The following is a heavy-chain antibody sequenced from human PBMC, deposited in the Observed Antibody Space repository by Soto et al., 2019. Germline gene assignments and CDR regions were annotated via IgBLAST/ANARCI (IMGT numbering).Heavy chain of an antibody. V-gene: IGHV1-69*15. CDR1: GGTFSNYA. CDR2: IIPIFGTR. Sequence: QVQLVQSGAEVKKPGSSVKVSCKASGGTFSNYAITWVRQAPGQGLEWLGRIIPIFGTRDYAQKFQGRVTISADESTTTAYMELSSLRSDDTAVYYCAKDGGREGSFGNWFDPWGQGPLVTVSS. D-gene: IGHD2-15*01. CDR3: AKDGGREGSFGNWFDP. J-gene: IGHJ5*02.